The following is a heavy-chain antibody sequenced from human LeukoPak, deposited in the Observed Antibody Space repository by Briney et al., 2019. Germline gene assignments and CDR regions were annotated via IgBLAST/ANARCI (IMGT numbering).Heavy chain of an antibody. Sequence: SVKVPCKASGGTFSSYAISWVRQAPGQGLEWMGGIIPIFGTANYAQKFQGRVTITADESTSTAYMELSSLRSEDTAVYYCARDSLSSSSWYGLYYFDYWGQGTLVTVSS. CDR3: ARDSLSSSSWYGLYYFDY. V-gene: IGHV1-69*01. J-gene: IGHJ4*02. CDR2: IIPIFGTA. CDR1: GGTFSSYA. D-gene: IGHD6-13*01.